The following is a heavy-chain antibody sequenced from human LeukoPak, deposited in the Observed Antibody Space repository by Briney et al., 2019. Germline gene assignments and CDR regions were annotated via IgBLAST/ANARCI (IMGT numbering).Heavy chain of an antibody. J-gene: IGHJ5*02. CDR1: GFTFRIYS. Sequence: GSLRLSCAASGFTFRIYSMNWVRQAPGKGLEWVSSITASGAYIYYADSVKGPFTISRDNAKDSLYLQMDSLRAEDTSIYFCARARTGGTWSFDPWRQGTVVTVPS. CDR2: ITASGAYI. D-gene: IGHD2-15*01. CDR3: ARARTGGTWSFDP. V-gene: IGHV3-21*01.